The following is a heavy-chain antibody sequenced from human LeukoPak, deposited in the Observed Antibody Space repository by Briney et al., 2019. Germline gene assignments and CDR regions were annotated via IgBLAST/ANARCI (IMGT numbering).Heavy chain of an antibody. D-gene: IGHD5-24*01. Sequence: ASVKVSCKASGYTFTSYGISWVRQAPGQGLEWMGWINPNSGGTNYAQKFQGRVTMTRDTSISTAYMELSRLRSDDTAVYYCARGWNYPDYWGQGTLVTVSS. V-gene: IGHV1-2*02. J-gene: IGHJ4*02. CDR2: INPNSGGT. CDR3: ARGWNYPDY. CDR1: GYTFTSYG.